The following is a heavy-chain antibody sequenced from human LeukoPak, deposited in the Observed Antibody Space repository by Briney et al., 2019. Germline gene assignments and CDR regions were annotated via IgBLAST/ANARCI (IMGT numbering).Heavy chain of an antibody. V-gene: IGHV3-23*01. CDR2: ISGSGGST. Sequence: PGGSLRLSCVASEFTFSSYAMRWVRQAPGKGLEWVSAISGSGGSTYYADSVKGRFTISRDNSKSTLYLQMNSLRAEDTAVYYCAKSRYFDYWGQGTLVTVSS. J-gene: IGHJ4*02. CDR1: EFTFSSYA. CDR3: AKSRYFDY.